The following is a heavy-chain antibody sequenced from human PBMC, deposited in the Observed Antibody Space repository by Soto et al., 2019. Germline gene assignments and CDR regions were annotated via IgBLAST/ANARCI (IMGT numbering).Heavy chain of an antibody. J-gene: IGHJ5*02. CDR1: GGTFSSYA. CDR3: ETYVVVVAIHCFDT. CDR2: IIPIFGTA. V-gene: IGHV1-69*13. Sequence: ASVKVSGKAAGGTFSSYAISWVRQAPGQGLEWMGGIIPIFGTANYAQKFQGRVTMTADESTSTAYMELSSLRSEDTAVYYCETYVVVVAIHCFDTWGPGTLVPVSS. D-gene: IGHD2-15*01.